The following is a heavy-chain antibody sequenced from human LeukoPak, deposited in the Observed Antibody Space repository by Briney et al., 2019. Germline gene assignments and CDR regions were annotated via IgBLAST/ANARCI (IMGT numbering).Heavy chain of an antibody. J-gene: IGHJ4*02. D-gene: IGHD3-9*01. CDR1: GFTFSRYS. CDR2: ITDSSSSI. Sequence: QTGGSLRLSCAASGFTFSRYSLNWVRQAPGKGLEWVSYITDSSSSIYYADSVKGRFTISRDNAKNSLYLQMNSLGDEDTAVCYCAREGLTGYYIDYWGQGTLVTVSS. CDR3: AREGLTGYYIDY. V-gene: IGHV3-48*02.